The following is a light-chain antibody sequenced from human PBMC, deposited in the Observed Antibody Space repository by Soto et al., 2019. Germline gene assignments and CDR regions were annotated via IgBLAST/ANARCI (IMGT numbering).Light chain of an antibody. CDR3: QQYNDYPLT. CDR2: KAS. CDR1: QSISSW. V-gene: IGKV1-5*03. Sequence: DIQMTPSPSTLSASLVARVTLPGRASQSISSWLAWYQQTPGKAPNLLIYKASTLHSGVPSRFSVSGSGTEFTLTITSLQPDERATYFGQQYNDYPLTFGQGTKVDIK. J-gene: IGKJ1*01.